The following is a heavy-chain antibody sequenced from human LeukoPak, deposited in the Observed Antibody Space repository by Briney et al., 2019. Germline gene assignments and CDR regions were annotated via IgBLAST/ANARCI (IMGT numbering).Heavy chain of an antibody. CDR3: ARDGLTETTRDSDY. D-gene: IGHD4-11*01. CDR1: GFTFSSYA. V-gene: IGHV3-74*01. Sequence: GGSLRLSCAASGFTFSSYAMSWVRQAPGKGLVWVSRNNSDGSSTSYADSVKGRFTISRDNAKNTLYLQMNSLTVEDTAVYYCARDGLTETTRDSDYWGQGTLVTVSS. CDR2: NNSDGSST. J-gene: IGHJ4*02.